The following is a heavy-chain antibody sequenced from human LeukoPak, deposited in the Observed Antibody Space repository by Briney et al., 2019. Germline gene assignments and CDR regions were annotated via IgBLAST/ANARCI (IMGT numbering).Heavy chain of an antibody. V-gene: IGHV4-39*07. CDR1: GGSISSSSYY. J-gene: IGHJ6*02. Sequence: SETLSLTCTVSGGSISSSSYYWGWIRQPPGKGLEWIGSIYYSGSTYYNLSLKSRVTTSVDTSKNQFSLKLSSVTAADTAVYYCARDSRYSPYYYYGMDVWGQGTTVTVSS. D-gene: IGHD1-1*01. CDR3: ARDSRYSPYYYYGMDV. CDR2: IYYSGST.